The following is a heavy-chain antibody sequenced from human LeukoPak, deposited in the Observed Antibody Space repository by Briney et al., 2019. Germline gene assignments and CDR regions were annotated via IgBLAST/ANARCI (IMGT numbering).Heavy chain of an antibody. CDR2: ISSNGGST. D-gene: IGHD6-25*01. CDR3: ARDLMSGSNWFDP. J-gene: IGHJ5*02. V-gene: IGHV3-64*01. CDR1: GFTFSSYA. Sequence: GGSLRLSCAASGFTFSSYAMHWVRQAPGKGLEYVSAISSNGGSTYYANSVKGRFTISRDNSKNTLYLQMNSLRAEDTAVYYCARDLMSGSNWFDPWGQGTLVTVSS.